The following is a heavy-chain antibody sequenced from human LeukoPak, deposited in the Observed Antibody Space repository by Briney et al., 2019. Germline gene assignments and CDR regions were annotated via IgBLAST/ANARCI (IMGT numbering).Heavy chain of an antibody. J-gene: IGHJ4*02. CDR1: GYSISSGYY. D-gene: IGHD3-9*01. Sequence: SETLSLTCTVSGYSISSGYYWGWIRQPPGKGLEWIGSIYHSGSTYYNPSLKSRVTISVDTSKNQFSLKLSSVTAADTAVYYCARAYDILTGSPPRDYWGREPWSPSPQ. CDR3: ARAYDILTGSPPRDY. V-gene: IGHV4-38-2*02. CDR2: IYHSGST.